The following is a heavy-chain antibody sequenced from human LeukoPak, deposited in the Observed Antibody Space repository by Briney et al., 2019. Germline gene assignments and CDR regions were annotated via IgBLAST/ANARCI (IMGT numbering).Heavy chain of an antibody. V-gene: IGHV1-18*01. CDR3: ARDQPGRLWFGLGYYYYYMDV. J-gene: IGHJ6*03. CDR1: GYTFTSYG. Sequence: LRASVKVSCKASGYTFTSYGISWVRQAPGQGLEWMGWISAYNGNTNYAQKLQGRVTMTTDTSTNTAYMELRSLRSDDTAVYYCARDQPGRLWFGLGYYYYYMDVWGKGTTVTISS. CDR2: ISAYNGNT. D-gene: IGHD3-10*01.